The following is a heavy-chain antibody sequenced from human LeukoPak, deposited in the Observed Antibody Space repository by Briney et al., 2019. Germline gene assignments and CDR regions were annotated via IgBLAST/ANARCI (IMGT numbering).Heavy chain of an antibody. V-gene: IGHV1-18*01. Sequence: ASVKVSCKASNYMFNHYGISWVRQAPGQGLEWLGWISAYDGNTNYLQKFQGRVTLTTDTATSTAYMELRSLRSDDTAVYYCARDKVIASAGTPNWFDPWGQGTLVTVSS. J-gene: IGHJ5*02. CDR2: ISAYDGNT. CDR3: ARDKVIASAGTPNWFDP. D-gene: IGHD6-13*01. CDR1: NYMFNHYG.